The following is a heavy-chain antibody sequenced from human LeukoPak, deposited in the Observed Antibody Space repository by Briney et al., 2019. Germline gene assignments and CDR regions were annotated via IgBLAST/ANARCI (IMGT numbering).Heavy chain of an antibody. J-gene: IGHJ4*02. CDR1: GYSISSGYY. Sequence: SETLSLTCTVSGYSISSGYYWGWIRQSPGKGLEWIGNIYHSGSTYYNPSLKSRVTMSVDTSKNQFSLKLSSVTAADTAVYYCARSPYYYDSSGYLYYFDYWGQGTLVTVSS. CDR3: ARSPYYYDSSGYLYYFDY. V-gene: IGHV4-38-2*02. D-gene: IGHD3-22*01. CDR2: IYHSGST.